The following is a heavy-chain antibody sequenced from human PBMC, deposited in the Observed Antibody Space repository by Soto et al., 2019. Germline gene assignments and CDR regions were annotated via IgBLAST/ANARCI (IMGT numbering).Heavy chain of an antibody. CDR2: ISGSGGST. CDR3: AKDDGSGWYVGRGRYYGMDV. J-gene: IGHJ6*02. CDR1: GFTFSSYA. Sequence: GGSLRLSCAASGFTFSSYAMSWVRQAPGKGLEWVSAISGSGGSTYYADSVKGRFTISRDNSKNTLYLQMNSLRAEDTAVYYCAKDDGSGWYVGRGRYYGMDVWGQGTTVTVSS. D-gene: IGHD6-19*01. V-gene: IGHV3-23*01.